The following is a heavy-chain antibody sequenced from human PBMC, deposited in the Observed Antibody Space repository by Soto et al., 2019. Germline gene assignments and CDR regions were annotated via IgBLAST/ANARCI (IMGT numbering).Heavy chain of an antibody. J-gene: IGHJ5*02. V-gene: IGHV1-18*01. Sequence: QVPLVQSGGEVKRPGASVKVSCKTSGYTFSNYGITWVRQAPGQPLEWLGWISLYSDGTSYAQKFRGRVSMTTDTSTTTAYMELRSMRSDDTAVYYCARVVPGAEAWFGPWGQGTLVTVSS. CDR2: ISLYSDGT. CDR3: ARVVPGAEAWFGP. CDR1: GYTFSNYG.